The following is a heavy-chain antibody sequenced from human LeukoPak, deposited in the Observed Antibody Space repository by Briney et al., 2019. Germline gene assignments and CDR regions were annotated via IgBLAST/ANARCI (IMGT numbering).Heavy chain of an antibody. CDR1: GDSISGSNYH. CDR2: VHHTGRA. CDR3: ARVSRDYYGSGTRTYYFDY. D-gene: IGHD3-10*01. J-gene: IGHJ4*02. Sequence: SETLSLTCTVSGDSISGSNYHWGWIRQPPGKGLEWLGTVHHTGRASYNPSLRGRTTVSVDTSKNQFSLKLTSVTAADTAVYYCARVSRDYYGSGTRTYYFDYWGQGTLVTVSS. V-gene: IGHV4-39*07.